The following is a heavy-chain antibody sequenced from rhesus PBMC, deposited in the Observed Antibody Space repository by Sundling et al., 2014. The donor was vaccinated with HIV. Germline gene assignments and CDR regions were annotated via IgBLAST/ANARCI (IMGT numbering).Heavy chain of an antibody. Sequence: QVQLQESGPGLVTPSETLSLTCAVSGGSISGDYYWTWIRQPPGKGLEWIGLLFGSIGSTHYNPSLRSRVTISADTSKNQFSLNLSAMTAADTAVYYCAREGRTWNYGYGLESWGQGVVVTVSS. CDR3: AREGRTWNYGYGLES. D-gene: IGHD1-38*01. V-gene: IGHV4-106*01. CDR1: GGSISGDYY. J-gene: IGHJ6*01. CDR2: LFGSIGST.